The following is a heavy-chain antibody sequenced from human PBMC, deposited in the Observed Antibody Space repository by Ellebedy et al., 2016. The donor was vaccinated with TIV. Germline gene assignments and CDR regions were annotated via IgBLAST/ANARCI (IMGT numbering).Heavy chain of an antibody. J-gene: IGHJ4*02. CDR2: ISASSNSA. V-gene: IGHV3-23*01. Sequence: GGSLRLSXAASGFSFNSYAMSWVRQAPGKGLEWVSSISASSNSAFYTYSVKGRFTVSRDNSQNTLYLQMNSLRVEDTAVYYCARRKGDGAYVYYFDSWGQGTLVTASS. CDR1: GFSFNSYA. CDR3: ARRKGDGAYVYYFDS. D-gene: IGHD4-17*01.